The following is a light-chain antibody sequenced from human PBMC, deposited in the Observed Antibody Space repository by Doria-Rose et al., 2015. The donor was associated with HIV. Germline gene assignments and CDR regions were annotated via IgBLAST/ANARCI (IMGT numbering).Light chain of an antibody. CDR1: QSISNY. Sequence: SSLSASVGERVTITCRASQSISNYLNWYQQKPGKGPKLLIYAASSLQSGVPSRFSGGGSGTDFTLSINNLQPEDSATYYCQQTYSTPWTFGQGTKVEIQ. J-gene: IGKJ1*01. CDR2: AAS. CDR3: QQTYSTPWT. V-gene: IGKV1-39*01.